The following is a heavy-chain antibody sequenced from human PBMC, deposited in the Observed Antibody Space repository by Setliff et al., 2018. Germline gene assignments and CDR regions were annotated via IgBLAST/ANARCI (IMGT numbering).Heavy chain of an antibody. CDR1: GGSISSSSYY. CDR2: IYYSGST. J-gene: IGHJ6*03. V-gene: IGHV4-39*01. D-gene: IGHD3-10*01. CDR3: AKVPITKVYFYMDV. Sequence: PSETLSLTCTVSGGSISSSSYYWGWIRQPPGKGLEWIGSIYYSGSTYYNPSLKSRVTISVDTSKKQLYLSLTSVSVADTAMYYCAKVPITKVYFYMDVWGKGTTVTVSS.